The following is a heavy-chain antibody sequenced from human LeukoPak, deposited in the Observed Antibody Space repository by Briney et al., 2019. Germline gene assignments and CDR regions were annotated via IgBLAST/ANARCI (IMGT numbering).Heavy chain of an antibody. CDR2: ISGSGGST. J-gene: IGHJ4*02. CDR1: GFTFSSYA. CDR3: AKNYVLLWFGELSYFDY. V-gene: IGHV3-23*01. Sequence: GGSLRLSCAASGFTFSSYAMSGVRQAPGKGLGCVSAISGSGGSTYYADSVKGRFTISRDNSKNTLYLQMNSLRAEDTAVYYCAKNYVLLWFGELSYFDYWGQGTLVTVSS. D-gene: IGHD3-10*01.